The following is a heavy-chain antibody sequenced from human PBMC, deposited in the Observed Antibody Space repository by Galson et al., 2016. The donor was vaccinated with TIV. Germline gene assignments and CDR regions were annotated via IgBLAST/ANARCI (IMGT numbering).Heavy chain of an antibody. J-gene: IGHJ5*01. CDR1: GGIFTNYA. CDR3: ARAPQIYDDWFDS. V-gene: IGHV1-69*05. CDR2: IIPMFGSA. D-gene: IGHD3-16*01. Sequence: SVKVSCKASGGIFTNYAISWVRQAPGQGLEWMGRIIPMFGSANYAQKFQGRVTITTDEVKTTTYMELSSLRSEDTAMYLCARAPQIYDDWFDSWGQGTLVIVSS.